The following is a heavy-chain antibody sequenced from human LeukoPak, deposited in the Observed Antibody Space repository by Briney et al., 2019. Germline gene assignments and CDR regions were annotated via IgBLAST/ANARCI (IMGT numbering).Heavy chain of an antibody. D-gene: IGHD3-10*01. CDR2: IYHSGST. CDR3: ARDLGSATMVRGVISSFFDP. V-gene: IGHV4-38-2*02. J-gene: IGHJ5*02. Sequence: SETLSLTCTVSGYSISSGYYWGWIRQPPGKGLEWIGSIYHSGSTYYNPSLKSRVTISVDTSKNQFSLKLSPVTAADTAVYYCARDLGSATMVRGVISSFFDPWGQGTLVTVSS. CDR1: GYSISSGYY.